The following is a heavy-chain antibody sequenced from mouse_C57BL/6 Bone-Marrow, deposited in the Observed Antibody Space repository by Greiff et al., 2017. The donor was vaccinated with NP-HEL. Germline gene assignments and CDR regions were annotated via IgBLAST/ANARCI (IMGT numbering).Heavy chain of an antibody. J-gene: IGHJ1*03. D-gene: IGHD2-4*01. V-gene: IGHV1-81*01. Sequence: QVQLQQSGAELARPGASVKLSCKASGYTFTSYGISWVKQRTGQGLEWIGEIYPRSGNTYYNEKFKGKATLTADKSSRTAYMELRSLTSEDSAVYFCARGGLRRHWYFDVWGTGTTVTVSS. CDR1: GYTFTSYG. CDR2: IYPRSGNT. CDR3: ARGGLRRHWYFDV.